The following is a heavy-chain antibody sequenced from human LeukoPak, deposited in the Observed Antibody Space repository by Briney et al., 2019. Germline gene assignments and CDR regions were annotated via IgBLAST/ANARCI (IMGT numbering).Heavy chain of an antibody. J-gene: IGHJ6*02. D-gene: IGHD6-19*01. V-gene: IGHV3-64*01. CDR3: ARDSFTAGDYYYYSMDV. Sequence: PGGSLRLSCAASGFTFSSYAMHWVRQAPGKGLEYVSAISSNGGSTYYANSVKGRFTISRDNSKNTLYLQMGSLRAEDMAVYYCARDSFTAGDYYYYSMDVWGQGTTVTVSS. CDR1: GFTFSSYA. CDR2: ISSNGGST.